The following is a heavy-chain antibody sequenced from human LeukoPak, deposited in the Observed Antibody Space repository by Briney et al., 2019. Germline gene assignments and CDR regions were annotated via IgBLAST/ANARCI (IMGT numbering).Heavy chain of an antibody. CDR1: GFSLSTSGVG. CDR3: AHRRYPGYDSSGYADY. Sequence: ESGPTLVKPTQTLTLTCTFSGFSLSTSGVGVGWIRQPPGKALEWLALIYWDDDKRYSPSLKSRLTITKDTSKNQVVLTMTNMDPVDTATYYCAHRRYPGYDSSGYADYWGQGTLVTVSS. V-gene: IGHV2-5*02. CDR2: IYWDDDK. D-gene: IGHD3-22*01. J-gene: IGHJ4*02.